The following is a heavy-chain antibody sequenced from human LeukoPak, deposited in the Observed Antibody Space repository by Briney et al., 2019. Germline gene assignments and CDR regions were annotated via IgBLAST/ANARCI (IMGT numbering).Heavy chain of an antibody. CDR3: ARDLGRYYDLEGRSGY. Sequence: GASVKVSCKVSGYTLTELSMHWVRQAPGKGLEWMGGFDPEDGETIYAQKFQGRVTMTEDTSTDTAYMELSSLRSEDTAVYYCARDLGRYYDLEGRSGYWGQGTLVTVSS. CDR1: GYTLTELS. CDR2: FDPEDGET. D-gene: IGHD3-3*01. V-gene: IGHV1-24*01. J-gene: IGHJ4*02.